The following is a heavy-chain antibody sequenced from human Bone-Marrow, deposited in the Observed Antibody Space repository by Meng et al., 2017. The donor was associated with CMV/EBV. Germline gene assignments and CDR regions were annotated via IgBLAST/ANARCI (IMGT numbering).Heavy chain of an antibody. V-gene: IGHV5-51*01. J-gene: IGHJ4*02. Sequence: GESLKIYCKASGYRFTSYWIGWVRQMPGTGLEWMAIFYPGDSDTRYSPSFQGQITISADKSVSTAYLQWSSLKASDSGIYYCARRGSSWYGVDHWGQGTLVTVSS. CDR2: FYPGDSDT. D-gene: IGHD6-13*01. CDR1: GYRFTSYW. CDR3: ARRGSSWYGVDH.